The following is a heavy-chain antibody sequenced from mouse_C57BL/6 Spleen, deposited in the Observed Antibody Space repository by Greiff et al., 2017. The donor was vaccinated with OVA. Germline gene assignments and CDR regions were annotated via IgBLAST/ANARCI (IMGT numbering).Heavy chain of an antibody. CDR2: ISYSGST. CDR1: GYSITSDY. CDR3: ARYRETGTGWYFDV. D-gene: IGHD4-1*01. Sequence: EVMLVESGPGLAKPSQTLSLTCSVTGYSITSDYWNWIRKFPGNKLEYMGYISYSGSTYYNPSLNSRISIPRDTSKNQYYLQLNSVTTEDAATYCCARYRETGTGWYFDVWGTGTTVTVSS. V-gene: IGHV3-8*01. J-gene: IGHJ1*03.